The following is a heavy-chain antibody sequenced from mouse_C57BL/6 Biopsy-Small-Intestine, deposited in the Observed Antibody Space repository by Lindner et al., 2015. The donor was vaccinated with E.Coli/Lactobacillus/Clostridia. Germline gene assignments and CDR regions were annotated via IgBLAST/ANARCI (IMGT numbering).Heavy chain of an antibody. CDR2: IIPIFGTA. V-gene: IGHV1-63*01. D-gene: IGHD2-3*01. CDR3: ARWGSDGSGTFPGAY. J-gene: IGHJ4*01. CDR1: GDTFSNYA. Sequence: SVKVSCKASGDTFSNYAFSWVRQAPGQGPEWMGQIIPIFGTANYAQRFQGRVTITADEYSSTAYMELSSLRSEDTAVYYCARWGSDGSGTFPGAYWGQGTLVTVSS.